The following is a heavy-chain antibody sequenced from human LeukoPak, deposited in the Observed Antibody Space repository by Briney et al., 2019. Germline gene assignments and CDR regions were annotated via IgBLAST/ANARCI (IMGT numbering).Heavy chain of an antibody. J-gene: IGHJ4*02. CDR1: GFTFSNYW. CDR2: ISSDGSST. D-gene: IGHD3-16*01. V-gene: IGHV3-74*01. CDR3: ARPGGRATADY. Sequence: GGSLRLSCAASGFTFSNYWMHWVRQAPGKGLVWVSRISSDGSSTSYADSMKGRFTISRDNAKNTLYLQMNSLRAEDTAVYYCARPGGRATADYWGQGTLVTVSS.